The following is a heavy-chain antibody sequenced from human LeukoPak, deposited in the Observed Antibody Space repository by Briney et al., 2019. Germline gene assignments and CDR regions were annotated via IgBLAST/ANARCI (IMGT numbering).Heavy chain of an antibody. J-gene: IGHJ5*02. V-gene: IGHV3-30*18. Sequence: PGRSLRLSCAASGFTFSSYGMHWVRQAPGKGLEWVAVISYDGSNKYYADSVKGRFTISRDNSKNTLCLQMNSLRAEDTAVYYCAKGTLGYPPRFDPWGQGTLVTVSS. CDR2: ISYDGSNK. D-gene: IGHD2-15*01. CDR1: GFTFSSYG. CDR3: AKGTLGYPPRFDP.